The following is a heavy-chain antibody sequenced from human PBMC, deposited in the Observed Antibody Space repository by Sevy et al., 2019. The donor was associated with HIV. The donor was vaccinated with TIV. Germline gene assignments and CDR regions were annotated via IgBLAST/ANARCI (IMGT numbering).Heavy chain of an antibody. V-gene: IGHV4-4*07. CDR1: GGSISNYY. J-gene: IGHJ4*02. Sequence: SETLSLTCTVSGGSISNYYWSWIRQPAGKGLEWIGRIYDSGSATYNPSLESRVTMSADTTKNQLSLKLNSVTAADTAVYYCARDRVTIFGVTIDYYFDYWGQGTLVTVSS. CDR2: IYDSGSA. D-gene: IGHD3-3*01. CDR3: ARDRVTIFGVTIDYYFDY.